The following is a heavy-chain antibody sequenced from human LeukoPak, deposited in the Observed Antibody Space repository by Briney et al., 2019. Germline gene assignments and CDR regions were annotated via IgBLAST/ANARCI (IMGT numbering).Heavy chain of an antibody. CDR2: ISSSGSTK. CDR1: GFTFSSYE. V-gene: IGHV3-48*03. D-gene: IGHD5-18*01. CDR3: ARHLSGVTGYTYGRGIDY. J-gene: IGHJ4*02. Sequence: GGSLRLSCTASGFTFSSYEMNWVCQAPGKGLEGVSYISSSGSTKYYADSVKGRFTISRDNAKTSLYLQMISLRAEDTAVYYCARHLSGVTGYTYGRGIDYWGQGTLVTVSS.